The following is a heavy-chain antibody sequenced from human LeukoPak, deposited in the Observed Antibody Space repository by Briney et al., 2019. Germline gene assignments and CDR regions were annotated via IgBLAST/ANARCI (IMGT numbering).Heavy chain of an antibody. D-gene: IGHD3-22*01. V-gene: IGHV3-48*04. CDR1: GFTFSSYS. CDR3: AREHIYYERRNAFDI. Sequence: GGSLRLSCAASGFTFSSYSMNWVRQAPPKGLEWVSYISSSSSTIYYADSVNGRCTISRVNTKNSLYLQMNSLRAEDTAVYYCAREHIYYERRNAFDIWGQGTMVTVSS. CDR2: ISSSSSTI. J-gene: IGHJ3*02.